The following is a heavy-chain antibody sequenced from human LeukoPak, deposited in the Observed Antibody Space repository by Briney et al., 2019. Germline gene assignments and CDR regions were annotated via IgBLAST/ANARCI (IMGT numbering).Heavy chain of an antibody. V-gene: IGHV5-51*01. Sequence: GESLKISCKGSGYSFTSYWIGWVRQMPGKGLEWMGRIYPVDSHTRYSPSFHGQVTISADKSISTAYLQWSSLQASDSAMYYCARLSYCGGDCHYNSYFDFWGQGTLVSVSS. CDR3: ARLSYCGGDCHYNSYFDF. CDR2: IYPVDSHT. CDR1: GYSFTSYW. J-gene: IGHJ4*02. D-gene: IGHD2-21*02.